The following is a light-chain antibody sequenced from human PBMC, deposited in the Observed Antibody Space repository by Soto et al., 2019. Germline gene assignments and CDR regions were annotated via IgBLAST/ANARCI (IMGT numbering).Light chain of an antibody. J-gene: IGLJ1*01. CDR3: SSYTSTTTEV. Sequence: QSVLTQPASVSGSPRQSIAISCTGTSSDLGRYNYVSWYQQYLGKAPKLIIYDVSSRPSGVSNRFSGSKSGNTASLTISGLQAEDEADYYCSSYTSTTTEVFGTGTKVTVL. V-gene: IGLV2-14*03. CDR2: DVS. CDR1: SSDLGRYNY.